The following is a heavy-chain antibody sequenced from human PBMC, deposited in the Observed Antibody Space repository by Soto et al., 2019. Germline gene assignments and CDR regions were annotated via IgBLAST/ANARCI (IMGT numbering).Heavy chain of an antibody. CDR2: IYWNDDE. CDR3: AHTPLGYCSSTSCLNWFDA. V-gene: IGHV2-5*01. Sequence: GSGPTLVNPTQTLSLTCTFSGFSLSTSGVGVGWIRQPPGKALEWLALIYWNDDERYSPSLKSRLTITKDTSRNQVVLTMTNMDPVDTATYYCAHTPLGYCSSTSCLNWFDAWGRGTLVTVSS. D-gene: IGHD2-2*01. CDR1: GFSLSTSGVG. J-gene: IGHJ5*02.